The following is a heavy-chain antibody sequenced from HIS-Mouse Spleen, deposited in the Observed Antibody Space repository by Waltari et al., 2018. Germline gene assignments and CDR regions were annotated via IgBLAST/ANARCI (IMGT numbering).Heavy chain of an antibody. D-gene: IGHD6-13*01. CDR1: GGSLSSSSYY. Sequence: QLQLQESGPGLVKPSETLSLTCTVPGGSLSSSSYYWGGLRQPPGKGLEWIGSIYYSGSTYYNPSLKSRVTISVDTSKNQFSLKLSSVTAADTAVYYCAREIPYSSSWYDWYFDLWGRGTLVTVSS. J-gene: IGHJ2*01. CDR3: AREIPYSSSWYDWYFDL. CDR2: IYYSGST. V-gene: IGHV4-39*07.